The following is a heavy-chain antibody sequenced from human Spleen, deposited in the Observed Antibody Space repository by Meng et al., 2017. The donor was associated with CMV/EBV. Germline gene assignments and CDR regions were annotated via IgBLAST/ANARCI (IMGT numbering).Heavy chain of an antibody. D-gene: IGHD6-13*01. V-gene: IGHV3-33*01. J-gene: IGHJ5*02. CDR3: ARGIAAAGGSKNNWFDP. CDR2: TWYDGNNK. Sequence: GESLKISCEESGFTFSSYAMYWARQAPGKGLEWVAVTWYDGNNKYYADSVKGRFTISRDNSKNTLYLQMHRLRAEDTAVYNCARGIAAAGGSKNNWFDPWGQGTLVTVSS. CDR1: GFTFSSYA.